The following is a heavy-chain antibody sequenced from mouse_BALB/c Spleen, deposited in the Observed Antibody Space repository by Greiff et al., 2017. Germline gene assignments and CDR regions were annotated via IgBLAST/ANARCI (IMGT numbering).Heavy chain of an antibody. J-gene: IGHJ3*01. CDR1: GFTFNTYA. V-gene: IGHV10-1*02. D-gene: IGHD2-3*01. Sequence: EVQGVESGGGLVQPKGSLKLSCAASGFTFNTYAMNWVRQAPGKGLEWVARIRNKSNNYATYYADSVKDRFTISRDDSQSMLYLQMNNLKTEDTAMYYCVIDDGYTWFAYWGQGTLVTVSA. CDR3: VIDDGYTWFAY. CDR2: IRNKSNNYAT.